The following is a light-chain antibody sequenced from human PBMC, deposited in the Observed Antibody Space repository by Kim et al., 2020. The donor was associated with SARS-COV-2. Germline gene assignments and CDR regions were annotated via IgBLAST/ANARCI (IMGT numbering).Light chain of an antibody. J-gene: IGLJ2*01. CDR1: SLRSYY. CDR3: NSRDSNDNVV. V-gene: IGLV3-19*01. Sequence: VALGQTVRITCQGDSLRSYYATWYQQKPGQAPILVIYGKNNRPSGIPERFAGSSSGNTASLTITGAQAEDEADYYCNSRDSNDNVVFGGGTNLTVL. CDR2: GKN.